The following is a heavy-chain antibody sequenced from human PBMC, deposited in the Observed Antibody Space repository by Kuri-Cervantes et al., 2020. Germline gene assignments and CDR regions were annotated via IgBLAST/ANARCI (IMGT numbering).Heavy chain of an antibody. CDR3: AKSLITMIVVA. D-gene: IGHD3-22*01. CDR1: GFTFSSYA. V-gene: IGHV3-23*01. CDR2: ISGSGGST. J-gene: IGHJ5*02. Sequence: GGSLRLSCAASGFTFSSYAMSWVRQAPGKGLEWVSAISGSGGSTYYADSVKGRFTISGDNSKDTLYLQMNSLRAEDTAVYYCAKSLITMIVVAWGQGTLVTVSS.